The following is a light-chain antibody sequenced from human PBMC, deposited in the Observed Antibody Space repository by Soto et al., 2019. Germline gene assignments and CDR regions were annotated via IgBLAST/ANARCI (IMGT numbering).Light chain of an antibody. V-gene: IGLV2-14*01. Sequence: QSVLTQPASVSESPGQSITISCTGTNSDVGGYIYVSWYQQHPGKAPKLMIFEVSRRPSGVSNRFSGSKSGNTASLTISGLQTEDEADYYCSSYTSRSIYVFGTGTKVTVL. J-gene: IGLJ1*01. CDR3: SSYTSRSIYV. CDR2: EVS. CDR1: NSDVGGYIY.